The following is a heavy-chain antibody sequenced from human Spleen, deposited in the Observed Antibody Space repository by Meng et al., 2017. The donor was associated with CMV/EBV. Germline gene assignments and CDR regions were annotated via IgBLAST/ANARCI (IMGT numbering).Heavy chain of an antibody. Sequence: SETLSLTCTVSGYSISSGYYWGWIRQPPGKGLEWIGSIYHSGSTYYNPSLRSRVTISVDKSKNQFSLKLSSVTAADTAVYYCARDIVVVPAAIGEYYYYGMDVWGQGTTVTVSS. CDR1: GYSISSGYY. V-gene: IGHV4-38-2*02. J-gene: IGHJ6*02. CDR2: IYHSGST. CDR3: ARDIVVVPAAIGEYYYYGMDV. D-gene: IGHD2-2*01.